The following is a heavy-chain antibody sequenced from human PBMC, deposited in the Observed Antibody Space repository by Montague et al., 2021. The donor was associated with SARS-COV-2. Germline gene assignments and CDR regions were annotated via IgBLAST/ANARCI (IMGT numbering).Heavy chain of an antibody. Sequence: SETLSLTCTVSGGSISSSSYYWGWIRQPPGKGLEWIGSIYYSGSTYYNPSLKSRVTISVDTSKNQFSLKLSSVTAADTAVYYCARDGGTVTTFLGVGYRRGGLNGFGPWGQGTLVTVPS. D-gene: IGHD4-17*01. J-gene: IGHJ5*02. CDR2: IYYSGST. CDR1: GGSISSSSYY. CDR3: ARDGGTVTTFLGVGYRRGGLNGFGP. V-gene: IGHV4-39*07.